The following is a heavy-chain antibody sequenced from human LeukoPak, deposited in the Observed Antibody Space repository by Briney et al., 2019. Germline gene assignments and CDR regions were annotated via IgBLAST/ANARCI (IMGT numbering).Heavy chain of an antibody. V-gene: IGHV3-7*02. J-gene: IGHJ6*02. D-gene: IGHD1-1*01. Sequence: PGGCLRLSCAASGFTFSGYWMSWVRQAPGKGLEWVANIKQDGSEKYYVDSVKGRFTISRDNAKNSLYLQMNSLRAEDTAVYYCASVQTTTFYYYGMDVWGQGTTVTVSS. CDR2: IKQDGSEK. CDR3: ASVQTTTFYYYGMDV. CDR1: GFTFSGYW.